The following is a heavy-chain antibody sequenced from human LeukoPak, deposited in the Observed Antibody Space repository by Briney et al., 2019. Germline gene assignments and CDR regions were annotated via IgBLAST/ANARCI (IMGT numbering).Heavy chain of an antibody. Sequence: GGSLRLSCAASGFTFSSYGMSWVRQAPGKELEWVGRIKSENNGGTTDYAAPVNGRFTISRDDSTNTLFLQMNSLKTEDTAVYYCTTGGTLIRGVSWGQGTLVTVSS. V-gene: IGHV3-15*01. J-gene: IGHJ4*02. CDR3: TTGGTLIRGVS. CDR1: GFTFSSYG. CDR2: IKSENNGGTT. D-gene: IGHD3-10*01.